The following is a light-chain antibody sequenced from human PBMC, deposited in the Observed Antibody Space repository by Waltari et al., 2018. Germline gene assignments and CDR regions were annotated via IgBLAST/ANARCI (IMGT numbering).Light chain of an antibody. J-gene: IGLJ2*01. CDR3: CPYAGSSTFVV. CDR2: DVS. V-gene: IGLV2-23*02. CDR1: SSDVGGYNY. Sequence: QSALTQPASVSGSPGQSITISCTGTSSDVGGYNYVSWYQQHPGKAPKLMIYDVSKRPSGVSNRFSGSKSGNTASLTISGLQAEDEADYYCCPYAGSSTFVVFGGGTKLTVL.